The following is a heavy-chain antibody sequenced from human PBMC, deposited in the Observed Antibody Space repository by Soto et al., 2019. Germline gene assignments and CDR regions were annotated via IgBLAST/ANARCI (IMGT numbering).Heavy chain of an antibody. CDR3: TTGPSYYETVYYGMDV. J-gene: IGHJ6*02. CDR1: GFTFSNAW. D-gene: IGHD1-26*01. CDR2: IKSKTDGGTT. V-gene: IGHV3-15*01. Sequence: PGGSLRLSCAASGFTFSNAWMSWVRQAPGKGLEWVGRIKSKTDGGTTDYAAPVKGRFTISRDDSKNTLYLQMNSLKTEDTAVYYCTTGPSYYETVYYGMDVWGQGTTVTVS.